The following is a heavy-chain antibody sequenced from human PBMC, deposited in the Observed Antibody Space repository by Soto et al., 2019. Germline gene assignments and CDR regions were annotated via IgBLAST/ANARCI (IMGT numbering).Heavy chain of an antibody. D-gene: IGHD3-3*01. J-gene: IGHJ3*02. Sequence: GESLKISCKGSGYSFTSYWIGWVRQMPGKGLEWMGIIYPGDSDTRYSPSFQGQVTISADKSISTAYLQWSSLKASDTAMYYCARPYEEWSLHDAFDIWGQGTMVTVSS. CDR2: IYPGDSDT. V-gene: IGHV5-51*01. CDR3: ARPYEEWSLHDAFDI. CDR1: GYSFTSYW.